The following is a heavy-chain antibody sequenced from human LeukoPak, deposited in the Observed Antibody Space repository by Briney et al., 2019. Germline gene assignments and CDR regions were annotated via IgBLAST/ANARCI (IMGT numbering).Heavy chain of an antibody. J-gene: IGHJ4*02. V-gene: IGHV3-53*01. D-gene: IGHD3-22*01. CDR2: FYRGDNT. Sequence: PGGSLRLSCAAPGFTVSGNYMNWVRQAPGKGLEWVSLFYRGDNTYYADSVKGRFTVSRDNSKSTLYLQMNSLRAEDTAVYYCAGGYYFDYWGQGTLVTVSS. CDR3: AGGYYFDY. CDR1: GFTVSGNY.